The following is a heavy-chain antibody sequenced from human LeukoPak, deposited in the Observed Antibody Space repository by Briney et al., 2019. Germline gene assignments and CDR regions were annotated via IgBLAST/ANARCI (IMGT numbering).Heavy chain of an antibody. CDR3: AKVTGTTGGDY. Sequence: PGGSLRLSCAASGFTFSSYSMNWVRQAPGKGLEWVSSISSSSSYIYYADSVKGRFTISRDNAKNSLYLRMNSLRAEDTAVYYCAKVTGTTGGDYWGQGTLVTVSS. CDR1: GFTFSSYS. V-gene: IGHV3-21*01. CDR2: ISSSSSYI. J-gene: IGHJ4*02. D-gene: IGHD1-20*01.